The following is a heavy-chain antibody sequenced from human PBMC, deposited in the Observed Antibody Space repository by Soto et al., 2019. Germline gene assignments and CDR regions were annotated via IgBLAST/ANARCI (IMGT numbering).Heavy chain of an antibody. CDR1: GGSISSGGYY. Sequence: QVQLQESGPGLVKPSQTLSLTCTVSGGSISSGGYYWSWIRQHPGKGLEWIGYIYYSGSTYYNPSLKSRVTISVVTSKNQFSLKLSSVTAADTAVYYCAVNSLAYCGGDCYSFDYWGQGTLVTVSS. J-gene: IGHJ4*02. V-gene: IGHV4-31*03. CDR2: IYYSGST. CDR3: AVNSLAYCGGDCYSFDY. D-gene: IGHD2-21*02.